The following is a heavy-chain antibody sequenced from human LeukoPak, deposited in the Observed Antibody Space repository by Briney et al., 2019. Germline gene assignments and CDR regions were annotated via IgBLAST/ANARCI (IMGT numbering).Heavy chain of an antibody. Sequence: SVKVSCKASGGTFSSYAISWVRQAPGQGLEWMGGIIPIFGTANYAQKFQGRVTITTDESTSTAYMELSSLRSEDTAVYYCASSRAYDFRDAFDIWGQGTMVTVSS. CDR1: GGTFSSYA. D-gene: IGHD5-12*01. J-gene: IGHJ3*02. CDR2: IIPIFGTA. V-gene: IGHV1-69*05. CDR3: ASSRAYDFRDAFDI.